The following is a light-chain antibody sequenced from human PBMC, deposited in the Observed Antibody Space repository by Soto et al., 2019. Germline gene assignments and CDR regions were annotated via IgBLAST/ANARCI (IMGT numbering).Light chain of an antibody. CDR1: QAIINY. CDR3: QQLFIYPPT. V-gene: IGKV1-9*01. CDR2: GAS. J-gene: IGKJ3*01. Sequence: IQLTQSPSSLSASVGDRVTITCRASQAIINYLAWYQQKPGKAPQLLIYGASTLQSGVPSRFSGSGSGTHFTLTVSSLQPEYFATYYCQQLFIYPPTFGPGTKVDI.